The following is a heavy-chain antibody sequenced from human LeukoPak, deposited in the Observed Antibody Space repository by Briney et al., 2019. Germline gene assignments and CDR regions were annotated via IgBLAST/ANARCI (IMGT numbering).Heavy chain of an antibody. V-gene: IGHV5-51*01. CDR1: GYSFTSYW. D-gene: IGHD3-3*01. CDR2: ISPCDSDT. CDR3: PSQVTIFGVVSYY. J-gene: IGHJ4*02. Sequence: GESLTICRQGSGYSFTSYWIGWVRQMPGKGLEWLGLISPCDSDTGYSPSFQGQVTISADKSISTAYLQWSSLKASDTAMYYCPSQVTIFGVVSYYWGQGSLVNVSA.